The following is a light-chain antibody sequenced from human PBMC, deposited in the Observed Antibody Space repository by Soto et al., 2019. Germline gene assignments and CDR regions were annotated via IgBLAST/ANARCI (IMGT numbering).Light chain of an antibody. CDR2: DAS. J-gene: IGKJ2*01. CDR1: QSVSSY. CDR3: QQRSNLPRT. Sequence: IVLTESPATLSLSPGERATLSCRASQSVSSYLAWYQQKPGQAPRLLIYDASNRATGIPARFSGSGSGTDLTLTISSLEPEDFAVYYCQQRSNLPRTFGQGTKLEIK. V-gene: IGKV3-11*01.